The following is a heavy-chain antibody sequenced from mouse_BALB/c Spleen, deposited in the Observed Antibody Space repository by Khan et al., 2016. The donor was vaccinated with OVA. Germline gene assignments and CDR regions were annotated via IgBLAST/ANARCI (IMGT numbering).Heavy chain of an antibody. J-gene: IGHJ3*01. Sequence: VQLQESGAELVRPGASVKISCKGSGYTFTDYVMHWVKQSHAKSLEWIGVISPYNGDAIYNQKFKGKATMTVDKSSSTAYMELVRLTSEDSAIYYCGGRDGNSRFAYWGQGTLVTVSA. D-gene: IGHD2-1*01. V-gene: IGHV1S137*01. CDR3: GGRDGNSRFAY. CDR2: ISPYNGDA. CDR1: GYTFTDYV.